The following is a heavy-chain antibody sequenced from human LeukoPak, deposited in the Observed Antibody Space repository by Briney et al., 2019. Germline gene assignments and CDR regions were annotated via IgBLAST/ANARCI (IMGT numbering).Heavy chain of an antibody. V-gene: IGHV4-61*02. D-gene: IGHD5-24*01. CDR3: ARNRDGYNSFDF. CDR2: IYTSGST. J-gene: IGHJ4*02. Sequence: SQTLSLTCTVSGGSISSGSYYWSWIRQPAGKGLEWIGRIYTSGSTNYNPSLKSRVTISVDTSKNQFSLKLSSVTAADTAVYYCARNRDGYNSFDFWGQGTLVTVSS. CDR1: GGSISSGSYY.